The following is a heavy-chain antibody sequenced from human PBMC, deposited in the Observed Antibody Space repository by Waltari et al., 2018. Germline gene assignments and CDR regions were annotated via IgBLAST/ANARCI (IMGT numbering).Heavy chain of an antibody. D-gene: IGHD4-17*01. CDR3: ARPPRTTVTTFLI. CDR1: GFTFRSYR. J-gene: IGHJ3*02. Sequence: EVQLVESGGGLVKPGGSLRLSCAASGFTFRSYRMKWVRQAPGKGLEWVSSISSISSYIYYADSVKGRFTISRDNAKNSLYLQMNSLRAEDTAVYYCARPPRTTVTTFLIWGQGTMVTVSS. CDR2: ISSISSYI. V-gene: IGHV3-21*01.